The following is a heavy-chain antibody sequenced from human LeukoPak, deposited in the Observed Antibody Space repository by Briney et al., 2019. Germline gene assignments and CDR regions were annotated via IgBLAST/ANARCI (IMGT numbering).Heavy chain of an antibody. V-gene: IGHV1-69*13. CDR2: IIPIFGTA. J-gene: IGHJ4*02. CDR3: ARESTDYYDSSGYYYGPVY. CDR1: GGTFSSYA. Sequence: SVKVSCKASGGTFSSYAISWVRQAPGQGLEWMGGIIPIFGTANYAQKFQGRVSITADESTSTAYMELSNLRSEDTAVYYCARESTDYYDSSGYYYGPVYWGQGTLVTVSS. D-gene: IGHD3-22*01.